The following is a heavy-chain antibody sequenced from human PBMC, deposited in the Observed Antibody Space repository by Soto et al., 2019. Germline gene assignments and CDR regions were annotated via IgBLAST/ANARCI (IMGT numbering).Heavy chain of an antibody. CDR1: GFTFSSYG. V-gene: IGHV3-33*01. D-gene: IGHD6-19*01. CDR2: IWYDGSNK. J-gene: IGHJ4*02. Sequence: VQLVESGGGVVQPGRSLRLSCAASGFTFSSYGMHWVRQAPGKGLEWVAVIWYDGSNKYYADSVKGRFTISRDNSKNTLYLQMNSLRAEDTAVYYCARDRSGWNYYFDYWGQGTLVTVSS. CDR3: ARDRSGWNYYFDY.